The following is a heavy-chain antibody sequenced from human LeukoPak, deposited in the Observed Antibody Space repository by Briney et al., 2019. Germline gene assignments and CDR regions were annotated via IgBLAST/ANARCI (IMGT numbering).Heavy chain of an antibody. D-gene: IGHD1-26*01. Sequence: PGGSLRLSCAASGFTVSNNYMSWVRQAPGKGLEWVSTIKSGSDTYYADSVKGRFTISRDKSKNTLYLQMNRLRAEDTAVYYCAREPSGAKGAAWGMDVWGQGTTVTASS. CDR1: GFTVSNNY. CDR2: IKSGSDT. V-gene: IGHV3-53*01. J-gene: IGHJ6*02. CDR3: AREPSGAKGAAWGMDV.